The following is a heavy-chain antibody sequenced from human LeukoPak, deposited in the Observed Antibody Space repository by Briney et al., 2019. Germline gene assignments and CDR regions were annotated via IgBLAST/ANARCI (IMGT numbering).Heavy chain of an antibody. V-gene: IGHV3-30*18. Sequence: GGSLRLSCAASGLTFSRYGMHWVRQAPGKGLEWVAVVSSDGSNKYYADSVRGRFTISRDNAKNTMYLQMSSLRAEDTAVYYCGKIRLEDSATGYWGQGTLVTVSS. D-gene: IGHD2-15*01. CDR2: VSSDGSNK. J-gene: IGHJ4*02. CDR1: GLTFSRYG. CDR3: GKIRLEDSATGY.